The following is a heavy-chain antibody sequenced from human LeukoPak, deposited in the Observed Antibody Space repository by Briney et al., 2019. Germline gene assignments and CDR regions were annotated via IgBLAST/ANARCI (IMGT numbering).Heavy chain of an antibody. J-gene: IGHJ4*02. CDR2: IRYDGNNE. D-gene: IGHD2-2*01. V-gene: IGHV3-30*02. CDR1: GFTFSSYW. CDR3: AKDTRKYQGTTIDY. Sequence: PGGSLRLSSAASGFTFSSYWMSWVCQAPGKGLEWVAFIRYDGNNEYYADSVKGRFAISRDNSKNTLYLQMNSLRAEDTAMYYCAKDTRKYQGTTIDYWGQGILVTVSS.